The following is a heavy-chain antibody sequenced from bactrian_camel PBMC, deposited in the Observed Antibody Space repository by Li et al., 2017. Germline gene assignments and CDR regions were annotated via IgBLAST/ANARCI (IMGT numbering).Heavy chain of an antibody. CDR1: EYVSNTCF. CDR3: AARREYGTPWCDPAYEYDH. CDR2: IRAGVSP. V-gene: IGHV3S53*01. Sequence: QVQLVESGGGSVQAGGSLKLSCTATEYVSNTCFMGWYRQAPEKVREGVATIRAGVSPYVVDSVKGRFTISQDSAKNTVLLQMNNLKPEDTAKYYCAARREYGTPWCDPAYEYDHWGQGTQVTVS. J-gene: IGHJ4*01. D-gene: IGHD6*01.